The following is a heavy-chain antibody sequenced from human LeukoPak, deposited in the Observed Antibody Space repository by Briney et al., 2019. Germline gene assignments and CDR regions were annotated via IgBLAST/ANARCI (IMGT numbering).Heavy chain of an antibody. D-gene: IGHD4-11*01. J-gene: IGHJ6*03. CDR2: ISAYNGNT. Sequence: GASVKVSCKTSGFLFSRYGFSWVRQAPGQGPEWMGWISAYNGNTYYAQKFQGRVTMTRDTSISTAYMEVNRLRSDDTAVYYCARGTTVSTLPYYYYFMDVWGKGTTVTVSS. V-gene: IGHV1-18*01. CDR3: ARGTTVSTLPYYYYFMDV. CDR1: GFLFSRYG.